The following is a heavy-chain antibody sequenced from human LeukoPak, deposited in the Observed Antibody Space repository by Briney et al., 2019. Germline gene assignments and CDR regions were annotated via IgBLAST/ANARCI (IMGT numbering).Heavy chain of an antibody. V-gene: IGHV1-69*06. CDR1: GGTFSSYA. CDR3: AGTMVRGVYDY. D-gene: IGHD3-10*01. Sequence: ASVKVSCKASGGTFSSYAISWERQAPGQGLEWMGGIIPIFGTANYAQKFQGRVTITADKSTSTAYMELSSLRSEDTAVYYCAGTMVRGVYDYWGQGTLVTVSS. J-gene: IGHJ4*02. CDR2: IIPIFGTA.